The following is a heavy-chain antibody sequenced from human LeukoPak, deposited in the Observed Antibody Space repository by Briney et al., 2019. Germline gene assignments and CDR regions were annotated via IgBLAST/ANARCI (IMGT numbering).Heavy chain of an antibody. CDR3: TYTSSSGVVY. CDR1: GFTFSVSA. J-gene: IGHJ4*02. CDR2: IRNKANNYAT. Sequence: PGGSQRLSCAASGFTFSVSAMYWVRQASGKGLEWVGRIRNKANNYATAYAASLKGRFTISRDDSKNTAYLQMNSLETEDTAMYYCTYTSSSGVVYWGQGTLVTVSS. V-gene: IGHV3-73*01. D-gene: IGHD6-6*01.